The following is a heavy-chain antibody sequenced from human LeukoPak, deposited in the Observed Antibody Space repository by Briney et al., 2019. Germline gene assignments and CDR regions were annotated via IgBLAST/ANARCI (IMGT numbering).Heavy chain of an antibody. CDR1: GASLTGYY. V-gene: IGHV4-59*08. Sequence: SETLSLTCTVSGASLTGYYWTWIRQSPGKRPEWLAYVRYTGSTNYNPSLKSRLTILVDTSKNQFSLRLTSVTAADTAVYYCARHVAPDMDYFDYWGPGTLVTVSP. D-gene: IGHD2-15*01. CDR3: ARHVAPDMDYFDY. CDR2: VRYTGST. J-gene: IGHJ4*02.